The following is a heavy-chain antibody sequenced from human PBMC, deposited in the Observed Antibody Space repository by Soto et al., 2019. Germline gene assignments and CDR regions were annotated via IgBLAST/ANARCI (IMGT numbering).Heavy chain of an antibody. CDR2: ISYDGSNK. CDR1: GFTFNIFG. CDR3: AKGSTRWLESLLDY. D-gene: IGHD5-12*01. V-gene: IGHV3-30*18. Sequence: GGSLRLSCTASGFTFNIFGMHWVRQAPGKGPEWVAVISYDGSNKYYADFVRGRFTISRDNSKSTVYLQMNSLRAEDTAVYYCAKGSTRWLESLLDYWGQGTLVTVSS. J-gene: IGHJ4*02.